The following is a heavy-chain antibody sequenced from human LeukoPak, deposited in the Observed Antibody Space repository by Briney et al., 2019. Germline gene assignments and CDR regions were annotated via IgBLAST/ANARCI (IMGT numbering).Heavy chain of an antibody. CDR1: GGSFSGYY. Sequence: SETLSLTCAVYGGSFSGYYWSWIRQPPGKGPEWIGEINHSGSTNYNPSLKSRVTISVDTSKNQFSLKLSSVTAADTAVYYCARGYCSSTSCYVFWFDPWGQGTLVTVSS. V-gene: IGHV4-34*01. D-gene: IGHD2-2*01. J-gene: IGHJ5*02. CDR3: ARGYCSSTSCYVFWFDP. CDR2: INHSGST.